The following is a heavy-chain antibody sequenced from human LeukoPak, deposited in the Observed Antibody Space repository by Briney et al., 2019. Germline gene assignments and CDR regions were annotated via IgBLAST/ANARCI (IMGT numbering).Heavy chain of an antibody. V-gene: IGHV3-30*02. J-gene: IGHJ4*02. Sequence: TGGSLRLSCAASGFTFSSYGMHWVRQAPGKGLEWVAFIRYDGSNKYYADSVKGRFTISRDNSKNTLYLQMHSLRAEDTAVYYCAKDQVGATVGALGYWGQGTLVTVSS. D-gene: IGHD1-26*01. CDR2: IRYDGSNK. CDR1: GFTFSSYG. CDR3: AKDQVGATVGALGY.